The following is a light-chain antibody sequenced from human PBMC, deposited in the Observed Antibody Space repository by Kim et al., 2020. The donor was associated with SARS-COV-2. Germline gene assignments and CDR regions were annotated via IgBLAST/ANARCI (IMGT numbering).Light chain of an antibody. Sequence: QPVLTQPPSASGTPGQRVTISCSGSYSNIGSNYVYWYQQLPGTAPKLLIYKNNERPSGVPDRFSGSKSGTSASLAISGLQSEDEATYYCGTWNDIPSGPVFGGGTQLTVL. CDR2: KNN. V-gene: IGLV1-47*01. CDR3: GTWNDIPSGPV. CDR1: YSNIGSNY. J-gene: IGLJ3*02.